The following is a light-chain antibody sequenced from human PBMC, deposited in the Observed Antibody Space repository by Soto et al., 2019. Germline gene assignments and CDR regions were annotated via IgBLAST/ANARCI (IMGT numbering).Light chain of an antibody. CDR1: HSNVGVNA. CDR2: TDD. J-gene: IGLJ2*01. CDR3: ASWDDDLNGPI. Sequence: QPVLTQPPSASGTPGQGVVISCSGSHSNVGVNAISWYQHLPGMAPRLLLHTDDQRPSGIPDRFSGSHSGTSASLAISRLQSEDEGHYYCASWDDDLNGPIFGGGTKLTVL. V-gene: IGLV1-44*01.